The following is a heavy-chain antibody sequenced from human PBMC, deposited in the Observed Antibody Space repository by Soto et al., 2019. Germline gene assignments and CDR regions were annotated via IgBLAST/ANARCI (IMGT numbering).Heavy chain of an antibody. CDR2: INPSGDTT. Sequence: ASVKVSCKASGYTLTTYYVHWVRQAPGQGLEWMGVINPSGDTTSDAQKFQGRVIMTRDTSTNTVYMEMSSLRSEDTAVYYCARGTTQWQTSALDYWGQGTLVTVSS. V-gene: IGHV1-46*01. D-gene: IGHD2-15*01. CDR3: ARGTTQWQTSALDY. CDR1: GYTLTTYY. J-gene: IGHJ4*02.